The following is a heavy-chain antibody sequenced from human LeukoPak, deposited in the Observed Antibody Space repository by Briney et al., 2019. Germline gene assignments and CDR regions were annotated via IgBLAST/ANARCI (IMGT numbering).Heavy chain of an antibody. CDR1: GFTFSSYD. CDR2: IGTAGDT. V-gene: IGHV3-13*01. J-gene: IGHJ4*02. Sequence: WGSLRLSCAASGFTFSSYDMHWVRQATGKGLEWVSAIGTAGDTYYPGSVKGRFTISRENAKNSLYLQMNSLRAEDTAVYYCARGGYISSWYTLNYYFDYWGQGTLVTVSS. CDR3: ARGGYISSWYTLNYYFDY. D-gene: IGHD6-13*01.